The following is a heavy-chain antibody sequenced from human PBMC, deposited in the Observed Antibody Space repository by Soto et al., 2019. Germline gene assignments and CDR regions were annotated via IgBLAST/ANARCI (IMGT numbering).Heavy chain of an antibody. D-gene: IGHD7-27*01. J-gene: IGHJ5*01. CDR2: IYKSATT. CDR3: ARGRYCLTGRCFPNWFDS. V-gene: IGHV4-30-4*01. Sequence: QVQLLESGPGLVKPSQTLSLTCSVSGDSISNLDYFWSWIRQPPGQALEYIGYIYKSATTYYNPVCESRVAISVDSSKSQFSLNVTSVTAADTAVYFCARGRYCLTGRCFPNWFDSWGQGALVTVSS. CDR1: GDSISNLDYF.